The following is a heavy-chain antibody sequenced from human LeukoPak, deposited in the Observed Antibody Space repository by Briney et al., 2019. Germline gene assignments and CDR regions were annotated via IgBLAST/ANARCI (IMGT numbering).Heavy chain of an antibody. Sequence: SETLSLTCTISGGSVSSGSYYWSWIRQPPGKGLEWIGYIYYTGNTNYNPSLKSRVTISVDTSKSQFSLKLNSVIAADTAVYYCARGRSYYYGSGSHRPFDPWGQGTLVTVSS. CDR3: ARGRSYYYGSGSHRPFDP. V-gene: IGHV4-61*01. CDR1: GGSVSSGSYY. J-gene: IGHJ5*02. CDR2: IYYTGNT. D-gene: IGHD3-10*01.